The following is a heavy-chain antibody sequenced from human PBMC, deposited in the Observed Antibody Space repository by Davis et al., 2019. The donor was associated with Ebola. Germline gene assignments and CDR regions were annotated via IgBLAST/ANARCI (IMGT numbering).Heavy chain of an antibody. Sequence: GESLKISCAASGFTFSSYWMSWVRQAPGKGLEWVANIKQDGSEKYYVDSVKGRFTISRDNSKNTLYLQMNSLRAEDTAVYYCASNTWAPYYYDSSGYPKAHAFDIWGQGTMVTVSS. CDR2: IKQDGSEK. CDR3: ASNTWAPYYYDSSGYPKAHAFDI. CDR1: GFTFSSYW. V-gene: IGHV3-7*03. J-gene: IGHJ3*02. D-gene: IGHD3-22*01.